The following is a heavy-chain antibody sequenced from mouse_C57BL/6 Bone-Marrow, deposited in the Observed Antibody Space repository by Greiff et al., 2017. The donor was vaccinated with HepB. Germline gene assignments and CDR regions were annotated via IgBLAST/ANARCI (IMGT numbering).Heavy chain of an antibody. V-gene: IGHV1-4*01. Sequence: VQLQQSGAELARPGASVKMSCKASGYTFTSYTMHWVQQRPGQGLEWIGYINPSSGYTKYNQKFKDKATFTADKSSSTAYLQLSSLSSEDAAVYYGASNYYGGPFAYWGQGTRVTVSA. CDR2: INPSSGYT. J-gene: IGHJ3*01. CDR3: ASNYYGGPFAY. CDR1: GYTFTSYT. D-gene: IGHD1-1*01.